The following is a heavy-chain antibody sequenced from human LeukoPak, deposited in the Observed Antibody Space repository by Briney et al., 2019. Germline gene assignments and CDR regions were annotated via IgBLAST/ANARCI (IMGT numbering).Heavy chain of an antibody. V-gene: IGHV4-59*08. D-gene: IGHD6-19*01. CDR1: GGSISSYY. CDR2: IYYSGST. Sequence: ETLSLTCTVSGGSISSYYWSWIRQPPGKGLEWSGYIYYSGSTNYNPSLKSRVTISVDTSKNQFSLKLSSVTAADTAVYYCARQASVPGWSEDWFDPWGQGTLVTVSS. J-gene: IGHJ5*02. CDR3: ARQASVPGWSEDWFDP.